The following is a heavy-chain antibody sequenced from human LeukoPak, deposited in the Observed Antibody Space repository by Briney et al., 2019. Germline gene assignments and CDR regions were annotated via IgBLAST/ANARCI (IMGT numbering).Heavy chain of an antibody. CDR2: ISAYNGNT. J-gene: IGHJ6*03. CDR3: ARGEQLSYYYYMDV. Sequence: ASVKVSCKASGYTFTSYGISWVRQAPGQGLEWMGWISAYNGNTNYAQKLQGRVTMTTDTSTSTAYMELSSLRSEDTAVYYCARGEQLSYYYYMDVWGKGTTVTVSS. V-gene: IGHV1-18*01. D-gene: IGHD5-18*01. CDR1: GYTFTSYG.